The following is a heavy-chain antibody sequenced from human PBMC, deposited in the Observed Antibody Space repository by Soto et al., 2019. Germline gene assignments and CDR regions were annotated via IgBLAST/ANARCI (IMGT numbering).Heavy chain of an antibody. CDR2: IYYSGST. J-gene: IGHJ4*02. CDR1: GGSISSGGYY. D-gene: IGHD2-2*01. CDR3: ARDRVTHCSSTSCYPGPFDY. Sequence: SETLSLTCTVSGGSISSGGYYWSWIRQHPGKGLEWIGYIYYSGSTYYNPSLKSRVTISVDTSKNQFSLKLSSVTAADTAVYYCARDRVTHCSSTSCYPGPFDYWGPGTLVTVSS. V-gene: IGHV4-31*03.